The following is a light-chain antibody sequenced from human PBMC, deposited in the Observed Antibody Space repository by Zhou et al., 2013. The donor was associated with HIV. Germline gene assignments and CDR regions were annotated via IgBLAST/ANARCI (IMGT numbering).Light chain of an antibody. CDR3: QQYAKSPGT. V-gene: IGKV3-20*01. J-gene: IGKJ1*01. CDR2: GAS. Sequence: DIVLTQSPGTLSLSPGERATLSCRASQSVSTNYLAWYQQKSGQAPRLLIYGASTRVTDIPDRFSGSGSDTDFTLTISRLEPEDSATYYCQQYAKSPGTFGLGTKVEIK. CDR1: QSVSTNY.